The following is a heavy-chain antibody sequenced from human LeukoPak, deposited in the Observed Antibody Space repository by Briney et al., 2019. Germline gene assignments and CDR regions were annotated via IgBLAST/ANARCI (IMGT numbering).Heavy chain of an antibody. CDR3: AKDDAWLQYGD. CDR2: ISPNGVIT. D-gene: IGHD5-24*01. Sequence: GGSLRLSCAASGLTVSSNCMSWVRQAPGKGLEWVSGISPNGVITYYTDSVKGRFAISRDNSKGTVYLHMNSLRPEDTAVYYCAKDDAWLQYGDWGRGTLVTVSS. V-gene: IGHV3-23*01. J-gene: IGHJ4*02. CDR1: GLTVSSNC.